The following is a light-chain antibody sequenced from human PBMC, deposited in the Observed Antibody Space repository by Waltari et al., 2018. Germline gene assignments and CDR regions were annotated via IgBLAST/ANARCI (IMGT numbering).Light chain of an antibody. V-gene: IGLV3-21*04. J-gene: IGLJ1*01. CDR3: HVWHPDMDPGV. CDR2: YDS. CDR1: NIGSYS. Sequence: SYALTQPPSVSVAPGTTARITCGGDNIGSYSVHWYQQKPGQAPVLVIFYDSDRPSGIPERFSGSNSGNTATLTISSVEAGDEAKYCGHVWHPDMDPGVFGPGTEVSV.